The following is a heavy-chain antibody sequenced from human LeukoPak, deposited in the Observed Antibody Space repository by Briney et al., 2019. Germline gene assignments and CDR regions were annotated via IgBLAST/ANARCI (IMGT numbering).Heavy chain of an antibody. J-gene: IGHJ6*01. V-gene: IGHV4-34*01. Sequence: SETLSLTCAVYGGSFSGYYWSWIRQPPGKGLEWIGEINHSGSTNYNPSLKSRVTISVDTSKNQFSLKLSSVTAADTAVYYCAGFRGGLGYYYYYYGMDVWGQGTTATVSS. CDR3: AGFRGGLGYYYYYYGMDV. CDR2: INHSGST. D-gene: IGHD3-10*01. CDR1: GGSFSGYY.